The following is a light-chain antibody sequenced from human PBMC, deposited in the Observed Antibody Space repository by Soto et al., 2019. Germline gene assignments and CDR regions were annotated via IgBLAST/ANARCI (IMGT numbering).Light chain of an antibody. CDR1: SSNIGGNS. V-gene: IGLV1-51*01. CDR3: GSWDSSLSAYV. CDR2: DDN. J-gene: IGLJ1*01. Sequence: QSVMTQPPSVSAAPGQKVTISCSGSSSNIGGNSVSWYQQLPGTAPKLLIYDDNKRPSGIPDRFSGSKSGTSATLGITGFQTGDEADYYSGSWDSSLSAYVFGTRTQLTVL.